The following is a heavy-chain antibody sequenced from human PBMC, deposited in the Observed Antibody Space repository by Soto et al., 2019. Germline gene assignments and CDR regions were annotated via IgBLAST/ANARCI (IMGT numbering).Heavy chain of an antibody. CDR3: ARPIAVAGTGGNWFDP. V-gene: IGHV4-39*01. Sequence: SETLSLTCTVSGGSISSSSYYWGWIRQPPGKGLEWIGSIYYSGSTYYNPSLKSRVTISVDTSKNQFSLKLSSVTAADTAVYYCARPIAVAGTGGNWFDPWGQGTLVTVSS. J-gene: IGHJ5*02. CDR1: GGSISSSSYY. D-gene: IGHD6-19*01. CDR2: IYYSGST.